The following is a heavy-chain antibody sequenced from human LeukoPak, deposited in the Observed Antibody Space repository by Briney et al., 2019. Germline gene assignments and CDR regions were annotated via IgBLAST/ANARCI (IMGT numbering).Heavy chain of an antibody. CDR1: GYTFTSYA. J-gene: IGHJ4*02. CDR3: AREVDVVVVANHFDY. V-gene: IGHV1-46*01. CDR2: INPSGGST. D-gene: IGHD2-15*01. Sequence: ASVKVSCKASGYTFTSYAMNWVRQAPGQGLEWMGIINPSGGSTTYSEKFQGRITMTRDMSTSTVYMEVSSLRSEDTATYYCAREVDVVVVANHFDYWGQGTLVTVAS.